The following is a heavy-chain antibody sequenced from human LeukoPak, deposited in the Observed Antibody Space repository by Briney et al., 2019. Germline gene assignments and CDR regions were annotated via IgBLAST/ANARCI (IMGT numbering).Heavy chain of an antibody. CDR1: GFSFSSYW. CDR2: IKQDGSDK. CDR3: ARGDAGWGGGDAFHI. D-gene: IGHD3-10*01. J-gene: IGHJ3*02. V-gene: IGHV3-7*01. Sequence: GGSLRLSCAASGFSFSSYWMTWVRQAPGKGLEWVANIKQDGSDKYYLDSVKGRFTVSRDNAKNSLYLQMNSLRVEDTAVYYCARGDAGWGGGDAFHIWGQGTMVTVSS.